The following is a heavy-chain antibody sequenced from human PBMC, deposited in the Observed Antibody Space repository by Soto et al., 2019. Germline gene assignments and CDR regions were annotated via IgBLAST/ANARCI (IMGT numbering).Heavy chain of an antibody. D-gene: IGHD3-16*01. V-gene: IGHV5-51*01. CDR3: ASWGRGRRREAHFFYGMVD. CDR2: IYPGDSDT. J-gene: IGHJ6*02. Sequence: GDSLKISCKGSGYSFTSYWIGWVRQMPGKGLEWMGIIYPGDSDTRYSPSFQGQVTISADKSITTAYLQWSSLKASDTAMYYCASWGRGRRREAHFFYGMVDWGQETTVTVSS. CDR1: GYSFTSYW.